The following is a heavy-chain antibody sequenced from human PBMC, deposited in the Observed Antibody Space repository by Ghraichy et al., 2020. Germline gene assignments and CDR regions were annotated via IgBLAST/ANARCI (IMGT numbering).Heavy chain of an antibody. Sequence: SETLSLTCTVSGGSISTYYWSWIRQPPGKGLEWIGYIYNSRSTNYNPSLKSRVTISVDTSKNQFSLKLSSVTAADTAVYYCARYSSGPNYFDYWGQGTLVTVSS. CDR3: ARYSSGPNYFDY. J-gene: IGHJ4*02. V-gene: IGHV4-59*01. D-gene: IGHD6-19*01. CDR2: IYNSRST. CDR1: GGSISTYY.